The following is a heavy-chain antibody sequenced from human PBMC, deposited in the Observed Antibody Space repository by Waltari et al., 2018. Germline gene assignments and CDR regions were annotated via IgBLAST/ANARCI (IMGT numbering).Heavy chain of an antibody. V-gene: IGHV1-69*06. CDR1: GGTFSSYA. CDR3: ARVGIAARPGWFDP. Sequence: KVSCKASGGTFSSYAISWVRQAPGQGLEWMGRIIPIFGTANYAQKFQGRVTITADKSTSTAYMELSSLRSEDTAVYYCARVGIAARPGWFDPWGQGTLVTVSS. D-gene: IGHD6-6*01. J-gene: IGHJ5*02. CDR2: IIPIFGTA.